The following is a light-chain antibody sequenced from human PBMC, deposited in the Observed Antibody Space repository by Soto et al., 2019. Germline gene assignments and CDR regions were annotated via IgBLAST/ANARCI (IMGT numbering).Light chain of an antibody. J-gene: IGKJ5*01. CDR2: GAS. V-gene: IGKV3-20*01. CDR1: QSVSST. CDR3: QQYGSSSIT. Sequence: LPPGGSATLSCRASQSVSSTLAWFQQKPGQAPRLLIYGASNRATGIPDRFSGSGSGTDFTLPISRLEPEDFAVYYCQQYGSSSITFGQGTRLEIK.